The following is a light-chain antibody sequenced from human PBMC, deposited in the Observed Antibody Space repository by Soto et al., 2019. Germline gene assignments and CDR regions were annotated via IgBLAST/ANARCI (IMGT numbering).Light chain of an antibody. CDR3: CSYVDTSAFVR. CDR2: EVT. V-gene: IGLV2-23*02. Sequence: QSVLTQPASVSGSPGQSITISCTGTSSDVATYNLVSWYQQRPGTAPQLIIYEVTKRPSGVSTRFSGSKSDNTASLTISGLQAEDEAEYYCCSYVDTSAFVRFGGGTKLTVL. J-gene: IGLJ3*02. CDR1: SSDVATYNL.